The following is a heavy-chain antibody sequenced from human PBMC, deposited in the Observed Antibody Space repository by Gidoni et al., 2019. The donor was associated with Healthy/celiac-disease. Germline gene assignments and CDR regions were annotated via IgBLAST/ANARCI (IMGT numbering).Heavy chain of an antibody. CDR2: IYPGDSDT. CDR1: GYSFTSYW. J-gene: IGHJ4*02. CDR3: ARGSDSSIKFDY. D-gene: IGHD6-13*01. V-gene: IGHV5-51*01. Sequence: EVQLVQSGAEVKKPGASLKLSCKGSGYSFTSYWTGWVRQMPGKGLAWMGIIYPGDSDTRYSPSLQGQVTISADKAISTAYLQWSSLKASDTAMYYCARGSDSSIKFDYWGQGTLVTVSS.